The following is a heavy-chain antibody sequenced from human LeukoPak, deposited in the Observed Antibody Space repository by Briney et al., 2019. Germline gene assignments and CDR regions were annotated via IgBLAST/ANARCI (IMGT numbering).Heavy chain of an antibody. CDR2: ISAYNGNT. D-gene: IGHD3-22*01. J-gene: IGHJ6*02. CDR3: ARPSYYYDTSSYYGPYYGMDV. V-gene: IGHV1-18*01. CDR1: GYRFSVHG. Sequence: EASVNVSCTASGYRFSVHGITWVRPAPGQGLEWMGWISAYNGNTKYAQNLQGRVTMTTDISTSTAYMELRSLRSDDTAVYYCARPSYYYDTSSYYGPYYGMDVWGQGTTVTVSS.